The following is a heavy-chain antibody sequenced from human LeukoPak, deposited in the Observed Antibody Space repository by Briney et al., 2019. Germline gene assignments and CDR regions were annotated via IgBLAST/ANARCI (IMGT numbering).Heavy chain of an antibody. J-gene: IGHJ3*02. CDR2: INHSGST. CDR3: ARSGRRKAYSGSYYAFDI. D-gene: IGHD1-26*01. CDR1: GGSFSGYY. Sequence: SETLSLTCAVYGGSFSGYYWSWIRQPPGKGLEWIGEINHSGSTNYSPSLKSRVTISVDTSKNQFSLKLSSVTAADTAVYYCARSGRRKAYSGSYYAFDIWGQGTMVTVSS. V-gene: IGHV4-34*01.